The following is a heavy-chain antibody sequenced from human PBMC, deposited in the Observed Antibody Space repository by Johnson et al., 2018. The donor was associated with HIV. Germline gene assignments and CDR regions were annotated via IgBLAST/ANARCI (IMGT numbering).Heavy chain of an antibody. D-gene: IGHD3-22*01. CDR2: ISGSGGST. CDR1: GFTFSSYG. CDR3: AKDEGYDSSGYDAFDI. Sequence: VQLVESGGGVVQPGGSLRLSCAASGFTFSSYGMHWVRQAPGKGLEWVSAISGSGGSTYYADSVKGRFTISRDNSKNTLYLQMNSLRAEDTAVYYCAKDEGYDSSGYDAFDIWGQGPMVTVSS. V-gene: IGHV3-23*04. J-gene: IGHJ3*02.